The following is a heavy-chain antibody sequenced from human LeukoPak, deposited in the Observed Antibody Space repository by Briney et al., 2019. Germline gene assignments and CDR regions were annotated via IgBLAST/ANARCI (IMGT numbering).Heavy chain of an antibody. J-gene: IGHJ6*02. CDR3: ARVRTGQQLNYGMDV. V-gene: IGHV4-59*12. D-gene: IGHD6-13*01. CDR2: IYYSGST. CDR1: GGSISSYY. Sequence: PSETLSLTCTVSGGSISSYYWSWLRQPPGKGLEWVGYIYYSGSTNYNPSLKRRVTISVDTSKNQFSLKLSSVTAADTAVYYCARVRTGQQLNYGMDVWGQGTTVTVSS.